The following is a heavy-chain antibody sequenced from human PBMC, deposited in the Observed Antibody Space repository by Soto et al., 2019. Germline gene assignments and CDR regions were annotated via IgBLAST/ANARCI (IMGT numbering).Heavy chain of an antibody. Sequence: PSETLSLTCTVSGGSISSGGYYWSWIRQHPGKGLEWIGYIYYSGSTYYNPSLKSRVTISVDTSKNQFSLKLSSVTAADTAVYYCARDVTSSGSYYNEGFDPWGQGTLVTGSS. CDR3: ARDVTSSGSYYNEGFDP. D-gene: IGHD3-10*01. V-gene: IGHV4-31*03. CDR2: IYYSGST. J-gene: IGHJ5*02. CDR1: GGSISSGGYY.